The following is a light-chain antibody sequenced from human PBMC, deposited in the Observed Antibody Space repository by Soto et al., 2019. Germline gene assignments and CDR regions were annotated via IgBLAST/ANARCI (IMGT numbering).Light chain of an antibody. J-gene: IGKJ1*01. Sequence: DIQMTQSPSTLSASVGDRVTITCRAGQSISSWLAWYQQKPGKVPKLLIYDASSLESGVPSTFSGSGSGTEFTLTISSLQPDDFATYYCQQYNSLWTFGQGTKVDI. CDR2: DAS. CDR3: QQYNSLWT. V-gene: IGKV1-5*01. CDR1: QSISSW.